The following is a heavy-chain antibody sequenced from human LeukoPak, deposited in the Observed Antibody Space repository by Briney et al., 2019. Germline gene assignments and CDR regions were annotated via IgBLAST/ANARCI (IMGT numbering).Heavy chain of an antibody. Sequence: SQTLSLTCAISGDSVSSNSAAWHWIRQSPSRGLEWLGRTYYRSKWYNDYAVSVKSRITINPDTSKNQFSLQLNSVTPEDTAVYYCASAGRKWETHSRAFDIWGQGTMVTVSS. CDR3: ASAGRKWETHSRAFDI. D-gene: IGHD1-26*01. V-gene: IGHV6-1*01. J-gene: IGHJ3*02. CDR1: GDSVSSNSAA. CDR2: TYYRSKWYN.